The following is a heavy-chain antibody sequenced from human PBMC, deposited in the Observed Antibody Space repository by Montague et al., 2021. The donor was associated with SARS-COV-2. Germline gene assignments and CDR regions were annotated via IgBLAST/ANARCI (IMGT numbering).Heavy chain of an antibody. Sequence: TLSLTCTVSGGSINSITYYWSWIRQPAGKGLEWIGRIDSGGYNNYNPSLKSRVTMSMDTSKNQFFLNLTSLTAADTAVFYCARDHSSWGQGTLVTVSS. CDR1: GGSINSITYY. D-gene: IGHD2-21*01. J-gene: IGHJ5*02. V-gene: IGHV4-61*02. CDR2: IDSGGYN. CDR3: ARDHSS.